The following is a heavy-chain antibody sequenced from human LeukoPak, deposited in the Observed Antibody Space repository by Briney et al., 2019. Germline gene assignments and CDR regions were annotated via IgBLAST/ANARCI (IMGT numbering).Heavy chain of an antibody. CDR2: IYYSGST. V-gene: IGHV4-39*06. CDR1: GGSISSSSYY. D-gene: IGHD3-9*01. J-gene: IGHJ2*01. CDR3: ARGRYGWLPFDY. Sequence: PSETLSLTCTVSGGSISSSSYYWGWIRQPPGKGLEWIGSIYYSGSTYYNPSLKSRVTISVDTSKNQFTLKLSSVTAADTAVYYCARGRYGWLPFDYWGRGTLVTVSS.